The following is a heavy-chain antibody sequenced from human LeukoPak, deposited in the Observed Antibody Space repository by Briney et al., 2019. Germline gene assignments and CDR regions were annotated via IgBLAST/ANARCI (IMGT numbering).Heavy chain of an antibody. V-gene: IGHV1-18*01. D-gene: IGHD3-22*01. CDR3: ASDPPHYYDSSGPPGDY. Sequence: ASVKVSCKASGYTFTSYGISWVRQAPGQGLEWMGWISAYNGNTNYAQKLQGRVTMTTDTSTSTAYMELRSLRSDDTAVYYCASDPPHYYDSSGPPGDYWGQGTLVTVSS. CDR2: ISAYNGNT. J-gene: IGHJ4*02. CDR1: GYTFTSYG.